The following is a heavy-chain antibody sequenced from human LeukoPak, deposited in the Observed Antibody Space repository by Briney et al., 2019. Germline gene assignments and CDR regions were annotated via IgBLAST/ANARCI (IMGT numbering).Heavy chain of an antibody. J-gene: IGHJ4*02. Sequence: ASVKVSCKASGYTFTGYYVHWVRRAPGQGLEWMGRINPNSGDTNYAQKFQGRVTMTRDTFISTAYMELSRLRSDDTAAYYCARDYCGGDCFPDYWGQGTLVTVSS. D-gene: IGHD2-21*02. CDR1: GYTFTGYY. CDR3: ARDYCGGDCFPDY. V-gene: IGHV1-2*06. CDR2: INPNSGDT.